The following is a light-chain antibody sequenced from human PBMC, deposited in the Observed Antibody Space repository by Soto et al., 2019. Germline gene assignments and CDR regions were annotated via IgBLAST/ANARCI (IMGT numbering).Light chain of an antibody. CDR2: DAS. CDR3: QQFSNYPLT. V-gene: IGKV1D-13*01. J-gene: IGKJ4*01. Sequence: AIHLTQSPSSLSATVGGSVTITCRASQGIARALAWYQQKPGKAPKLLIYDASSLESGVPSRFSCSGYVTDFTLTITSLQPEDFATYYCQQFSNYPLTFCGGTKVEIK. CDR1: QGIARA.